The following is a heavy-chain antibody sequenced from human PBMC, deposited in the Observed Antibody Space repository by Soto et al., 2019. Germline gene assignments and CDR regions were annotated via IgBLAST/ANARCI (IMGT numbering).Heavy chain of an antibody. CDR1: GFSLSTTGVG. CDR2: IYWDDDK. Sequence: QITLKESGPSLVKPTQTLTLTCTFSGFSLSTTGVGVVWIRQPPGKALEWLALIYWDDDKHYSPSLRSRLTITKDTTKNQVVLTLTNVDPVDTATYYCAHVGGVEQWLYRLDHWGEGTLVTVSS. J-gene: IGHJ4*02. D-gene: IGHD6-19*01. CDR3: AHVGGVEQWLYRLDH. V-gene: IGHV2-5*02.